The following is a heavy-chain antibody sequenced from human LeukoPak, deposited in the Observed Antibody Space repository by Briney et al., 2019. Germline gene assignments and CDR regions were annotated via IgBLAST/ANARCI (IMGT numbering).Heavy chain of an antibody. CDR1: GFSLSTSGMC. CDR2: IHWDDNK. J-gene: IGHJ4*02. D-gene: IGHD4-17*01. Sequence: SGPTLVNPTQTLTLTCTFSGFSLSTSGMCVSWIRQPPVKALEWLALIHWDDNKYYSTSLKTRLTISKDTSKNQVVLTMTNMDPVDTATYYCARMMYGDFVDYFDYWGQGTLVTVSS. CDR3: ARMMYGDFVDYFDY. V-gene: IGHV2-70*01.